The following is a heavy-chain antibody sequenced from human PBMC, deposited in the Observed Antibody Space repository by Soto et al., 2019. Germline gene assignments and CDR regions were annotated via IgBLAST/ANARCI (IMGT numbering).Heavy chain of an antibody. Sequence: QVQLVQSGAEVKKPGASVKVSCKASGYTFSSYGISWVRQAPGQGLEWMGWISAYNGNTNYAQKLQGRVTMTTDTSTSTAYMELRSLRSDDTAVYYCARSGIVVVPAADWWFDPWGQGTLVTVSS. CDR3: ARSGIVVVPAADWWFDP. V-gene: IGHV1-18*01. J-gene: IGHJ5*02. CDR2: ISAYNGNT. CDR1: GYTFSSYG. D-gene: IGHD2-2*01.